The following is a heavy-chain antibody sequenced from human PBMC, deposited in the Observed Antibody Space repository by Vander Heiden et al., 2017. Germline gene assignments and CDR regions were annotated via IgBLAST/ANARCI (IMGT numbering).Heavy chain of an antibody. CDR2: LYNNGNA. J-gene: IGHJ6*02. V-gene: IGHV4-59*13. D-gene: IGHD2-15*01. CDR1: GGSINNYY. CDR3: ARDLRGGKTYYGLDV. Sequence: QMQLQESGPGLVKPADTLSLTCSVSGGSINNYYWTWIRQPPGKRLEWIGYLYNNGNAKYNPSLKSRATISIDTSKNRFSLRLNSVTAADTAVYYCARDLRGGKTYYGLDVWGQGTTVTVSS.